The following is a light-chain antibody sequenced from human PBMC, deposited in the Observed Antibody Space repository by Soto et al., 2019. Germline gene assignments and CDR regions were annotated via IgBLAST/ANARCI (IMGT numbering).Light chain of an antibody. CDR1: SSDVGGYNY. J-gene: IGLJ1*01. CDR2: DVS. V-gene: IGLV2-14*01. CDR3: SSYTIRVGV. Sequence: QSALTQPASVSGSPGQSITISCTGTSSDVGGYNYVSWYQQHPGKAPKLMIYDVSNRPSGVSNRFSGSKSGNTASLTISGLQAEYEADYYCSSYTIRVGVFVTGT.